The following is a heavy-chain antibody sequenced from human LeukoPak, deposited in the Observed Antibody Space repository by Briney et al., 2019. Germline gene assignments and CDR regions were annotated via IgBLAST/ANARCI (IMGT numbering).Heavy chain of an antibody. V-gene: IGHV3-48*03. Sequence: GGSLRLSCAASGFTFSSYEMNWVRQAPGKGLEWVSYISSSGSTIYYADSVKGRFTISRDNAKNSLYLQMNSLRAEDTAVYYCARDESRGWQFDYWGQGTLVTVSS. CDR3: ARDESRGWQFDY. J-gene: IGHJ4*02. D-gene: IGHD5-24*01. CDR2: ISSSGSTI. CDR1: GFTFSSYE.